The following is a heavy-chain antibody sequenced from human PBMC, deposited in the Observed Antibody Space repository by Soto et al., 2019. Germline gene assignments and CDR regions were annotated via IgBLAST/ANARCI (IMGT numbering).Heavy chain of an antibody. V-gene: IGHV3-21*01. J-gene: IGHJ6*02. D-gene: IGHD5-12*01. Sequence: GGSLRLSCAASGFTFSSYIMNWVRQSPGKGLEWVSSISSSSSYIYYADSVKGRFTISRDNAKNSLYLQMNSLRAEDTAVYYCARGRIVATSSKWGYYYYGMDVWGQGTTVTVSS. CDR1: GFTFSSYI. CDR3: ARGRIVATSSKWGYYYYGMDV. CDR2: ISSSSSYI.